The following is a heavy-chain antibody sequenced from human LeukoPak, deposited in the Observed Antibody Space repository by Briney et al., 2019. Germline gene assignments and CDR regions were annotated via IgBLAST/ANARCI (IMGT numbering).Heavy chain of an antibody. J-gene: IGHJ4*02. CDR1: GFSFNNYA. D-gene: IGHD3-16*01. CDR3: VKEGVEYSYSYGDY. Sequence: GGSLRLSCAASGFSFNNYAMYWVRQAPGKWLEWVALISYDGGDKYYAESMKGRITISRDNAENTLYLQMNNLRPDDTAFYFCVKEGVEYSYSYGDYWGQGTLVTVSS. CDR2: ISYDGGDK. V-gene: IGHV3-30*18.